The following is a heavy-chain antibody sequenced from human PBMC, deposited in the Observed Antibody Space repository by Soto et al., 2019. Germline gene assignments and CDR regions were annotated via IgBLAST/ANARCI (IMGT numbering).Heavy chain of an antibody. J-gene: IGHJ4*02. V-gene: IGHV1-58*01. CDR3: AAVAAPWHTGSYDYFAD. Sequence: QMQLVQSGPEVKKPGTSVKVSCKASGFTFTSSAVQWVRQARGQRLEWIGWIVVGSGHTNYAQNWQESVTITRDLSTSTAYMELSSLRSEDTAVYYCAAVAAPWHTGSYDYFADWGQGTQVTVSS. D-gene: IGHD3-16*01. CDR2: IVVGSGHT. CDR1: GFTFTSSA.